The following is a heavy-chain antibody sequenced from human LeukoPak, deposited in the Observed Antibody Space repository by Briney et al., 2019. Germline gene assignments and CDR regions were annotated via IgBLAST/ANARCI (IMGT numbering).Heavy chain of an antibody. D-gene: IGHD2-21*01. Sequence: GGSLRLSCAASGFTLKDAWMNSVPQAPGKGLEWVGRIKRKTDGETTDYAAPVKGRFTISREDSKNMLYLQMNSLKPEDTAVYYCTTLASSQVRVIFRNYWSQGTLVTVSS. CDR1: GFTLKDAW. J-gene: IGHJ4*02. CDR3: TTLASSQVRVIFRNY. V-gene: IGHV3-15*01. CDR2: IKRKTDGETT.